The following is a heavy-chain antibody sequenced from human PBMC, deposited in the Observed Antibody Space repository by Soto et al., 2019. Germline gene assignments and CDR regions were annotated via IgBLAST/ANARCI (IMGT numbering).Heavy chain of an antibody. Sequence: ASVKVSCKASGYTFTSYGISWVRQAPGQGLERMGWISAYNGNTNYAQKLQGRVTMTTDTSTSTAYMELRSLRSDDTAVYYCARGTIFGFYYYYMDIWGKGTTVTVSS. D-gene: IGHD3-3*01. CDR2: ISAYNGNT. V-gene: IGHV1-18*01. CDR3: ARGTIFGFYYYYMDI. CDR1: GYTFTSYG. J-gene: IGHJ6*03.